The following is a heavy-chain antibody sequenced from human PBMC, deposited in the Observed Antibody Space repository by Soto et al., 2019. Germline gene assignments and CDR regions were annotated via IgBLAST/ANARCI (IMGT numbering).Heavy chain of an antibody. Sequence: QVQLVQSGAEVKKPGASVKVSCKASGYTFTGYYMHWVRQAPGQGLEWMGWINPNSGGTNYAQKFQGWVTMTRDTSISTVYMELSRLRSDDTAVYYCARDRYSSGWENYYYGMDVWGQGTTVTVSS. CDR3: ARDRYSSGWENYYYGMDV. CDR1: GYTFTGYY. CDR2: INPNSGGT. J-gene: IGHJ6*02. V-gene: IGHV1-2*04. D-gene: IGHD6-19*01.